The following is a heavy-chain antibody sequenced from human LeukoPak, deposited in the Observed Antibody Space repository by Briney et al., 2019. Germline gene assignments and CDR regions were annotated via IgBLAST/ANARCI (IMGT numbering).Heavy chain of an antibody. Sequence: PSETLSLTCTVSGGSISSGGYYWSWIRQHPGKGLEWIGYIYYSGSTYYNPSLKSRVTISVDTSKNQFSLKLSSVTAADTAVHYCAREKNSYGPYFDYWGQGTLVTVSS. D-gene: IGHD5-18*01. CDR2: IYYSGST. CDR3: AREKNSYGPYFDY. J-gene: IGHJ4*02. CDR1: GGSISSGGYY. V-gene: IGHV4-31*03.